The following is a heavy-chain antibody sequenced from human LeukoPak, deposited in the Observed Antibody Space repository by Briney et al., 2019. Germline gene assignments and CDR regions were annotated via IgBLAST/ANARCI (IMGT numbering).Heavy chain of an antibody. V-gene: IGHV1-18*01. D-gene: IGHD2-2*01. CDR2: ISAYNGNT. Sequence: GASVKVSCKASGYTFTSYGISWVRQAPGQGLGWMGWISAYNGNTNYAQKLQGRVTMTTDTSTSTAYMELRSLRSDDTAVYYCARERVAVVVVPAAIRFGYYYYGMDVWGQGTTVTVSS. J-gene: IGHJ6*02. CDR3: ARERVAVVVVPAAIRFGYYYYGMDV. CDR1: GYTFTSYG.